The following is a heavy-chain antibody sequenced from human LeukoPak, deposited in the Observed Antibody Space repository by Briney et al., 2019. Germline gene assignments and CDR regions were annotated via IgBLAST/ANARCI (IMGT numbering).Heavy chain of an antibody. J-gene: IGHJ4*02. Sequence: GGSLRLSCAASGFTFSSYAMHWVRQAPGKGLEWVAVISYDGSNKYYADSVKGRFTISRDNSKNTLYLQMNSLRAEDTAVYYCARPYCSGGSCYSSLRNYFDYWGQGTLVTVSP. V-gene: IGHV3-30*04. CDR1: GFTFSSYA. D-gene: IGHD2-15*01. CDR3: ARPYCSGGSCYSSLRNYFDY. CDR2: ISYDGSNK.